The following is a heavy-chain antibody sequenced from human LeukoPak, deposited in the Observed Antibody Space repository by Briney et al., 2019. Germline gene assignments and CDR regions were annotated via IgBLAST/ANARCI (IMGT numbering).Heavy chain of an antibody. Sequence: ASVKVSCKASGYTFTSYDINRVRQATGQGLEWMGWMNPNSGNTGYAQKFQGRVTITRNTSISTAYIELSSLRSEDTAVYYCARKGSSTSQFILPRSSWFDPWGQGTLVTVSS. D-gene: IGHD2-2*01. J-gene: IGHJ5*02. CDR1: GYTFTSYD. CDR2: MNPNSGNT. CDR3: ARKGSSTSQFILPRSSWFDP. V-gene: IGHV1-8*03.